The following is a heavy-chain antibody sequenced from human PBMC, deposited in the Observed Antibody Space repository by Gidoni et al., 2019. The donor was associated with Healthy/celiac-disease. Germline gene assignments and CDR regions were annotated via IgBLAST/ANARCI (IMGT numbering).Heavy chain of an antibody. CDR1: GFTFSSYA. V-gene: IGHV3-23*01. Sequence: EVQLLESGGGLVQPGGSLRLSCAASGFTFSSYAMSWVRQAPGKGLEWVSAISGSGGSTYYADSVKGRFTISRDNSKNTLYLQMNSLRAEDTAVYYCAKDMVRPAGNYYYDSSGYYYAALFDYWGQGTLVTVSS. CDR2: ISGSGGST. CDR3: AKDMVRPAGNYYYDSSGYYYAALFDY. J-gene: IGHJ4*02. D-gene: IGHD3-22*01.